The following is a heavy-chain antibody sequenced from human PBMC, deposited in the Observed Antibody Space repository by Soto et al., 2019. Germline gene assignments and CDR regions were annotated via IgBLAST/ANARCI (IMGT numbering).Heavy chain of an antibody. CDR1: GFTFSSYW. J-gene: IGHJ4*02. CDR3: AREEARVLMLNPGNFDY. V-gene: IGHV3-74*01. Sequence: GGSLRLSCAASGFTFSSYWMHWVRQAPGKGLVWVSRINSDGSSTSYADSVKGRFTISRDNAKNTLYLQMNSLRAEDTAVYYCAREEARVLMLNPGNFDYWGQGTLVTVSS. CDR2: INSDGSST. D-gene: IGHD2-8*01.